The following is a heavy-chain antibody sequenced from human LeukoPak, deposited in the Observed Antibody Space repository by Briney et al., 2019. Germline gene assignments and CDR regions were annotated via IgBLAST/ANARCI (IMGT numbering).Heavy chain of an antibody. D-gene: IGHD2/OR15-2a*01. Sequence: SETLSLTCTGSGVSISSYYWSWIRQPPGKGLEWIGYIYYSGSTNYNPSLKSRVTISVDTSKNQFSLKLSSVTAADTAVYYCARAEYVGDWFDPWGQGTLVTVSS. V-gene: IGHV4-59*01. CDR2: IYYSGST. CDR1: GVSISSYY. J-gene: IGHJ5*02. CDR3: ARAEYVGDWFDP.